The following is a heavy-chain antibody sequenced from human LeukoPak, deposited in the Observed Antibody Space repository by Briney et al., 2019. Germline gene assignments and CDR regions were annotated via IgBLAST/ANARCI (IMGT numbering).Heavy chain of an antibody. V-gene: IGHV1-69*13. CDR1: GGTFSSYA. J-gene: IGHJ4*02. Sequence: SVKVSCKASGGTFSSYAISWVRQAPGQGLERMGGIIPIFGTANYAQKFQGRVTITADESASTAYMELSSLRSEDTAVYYCASRSYSSSWYWDFDYWGQGTLVTVSS. D-gene: IGHD6-13*01. CDR2: IIPIFGTA. CDR3: ASRSYSSSWYWDFDY.